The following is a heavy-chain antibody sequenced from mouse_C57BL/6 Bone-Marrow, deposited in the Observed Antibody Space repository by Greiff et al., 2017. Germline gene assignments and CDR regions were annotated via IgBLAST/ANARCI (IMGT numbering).Heavy chain of an antibody. CDR2: IDPENGDT. J-gene: IGHJ3*01. CDR1: GFNIKDDY. CDR3: TTYDYAWFAY. V-gene: IGHV14-4*01. D-gene: IGHD2-4*01. Sequence: QESGAELVRPGASVKLSCTASGFNIKDDYMHWVKQRPEQGLEWIGWIDPENGDTEYASKFQGKATITADTSSNTAYLQLSSLTSEDTAVYYCTTYDYAWFAYWGQGTLVTVSA.